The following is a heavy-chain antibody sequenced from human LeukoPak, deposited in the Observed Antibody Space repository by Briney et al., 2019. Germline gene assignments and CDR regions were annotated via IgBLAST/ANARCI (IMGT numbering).Heavy chain of an antibody. CDR3: ATDSSSGYDSALDAFDI. D-gene: IGHD5-12*01. J-gene: IGHJ3*02. Sequence: ASVKVSCKVSGYTPTELSMHWVRQAPGKGLEWMGGFDPEDGETIYAQKFQGRVTMTEDTSTDTAYMELSSLRSEGTAVYYCATDSSSGYDSALDAFDIWGQGTMVTVSS. CDR1: GYTPTELS. V-gene: IGHV1-24*01. CDR2: FDPEDGET.